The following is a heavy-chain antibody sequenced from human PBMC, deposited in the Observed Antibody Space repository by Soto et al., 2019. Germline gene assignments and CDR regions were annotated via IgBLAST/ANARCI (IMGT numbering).Heavy chain of an antibody. D-gene: IGHD3-16*01. CDR3: TRHWHWGSLGY. Sequence: QVQLQESGPGLVKPSETLSLTCTVSGGSISSDYWSWIRQPPGKGLEWIGFIYYSGSINYNPSFESRVAISVDTSKDQFSLNLTSVTAADTAVYYWTRHWHWGSLGYWGQGTRVTVSS. CDR2: IYYSGSI. V-gene: IGHV4-59*08. J-gene: IGHJ4*02. CDR1: GGSISSDY.